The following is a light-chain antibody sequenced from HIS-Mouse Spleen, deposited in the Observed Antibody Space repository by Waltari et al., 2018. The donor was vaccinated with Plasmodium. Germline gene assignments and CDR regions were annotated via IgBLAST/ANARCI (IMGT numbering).Light chain of an antibody. CDR2: DDS. CDR1: KIGSQS. CDR3: QVWDSSSDHVV. V-gene: IGLV3-21*02. Sequence: SYVLTQPPSVSVAPGQTARITCGGDKIGSQSVQWYQQKPGQAPVLVVYDDSDRPSGIPGGFSGSNPGNTATLTSSRVEAGDEADYYCQVWDSSSDHVVFGGGTKLTVL. J-gene: IGLJ2*01.